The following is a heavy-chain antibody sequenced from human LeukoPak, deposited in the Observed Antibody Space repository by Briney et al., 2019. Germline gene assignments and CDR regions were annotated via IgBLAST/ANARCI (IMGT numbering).Heavy chain of an antibody. CDR1: RFTFSTYW. CDR2: ISGSGGST. V-gene: IGHV3-23*01. D-gene: IGHD3-3*01. Sequence: GGSLRLSCAASRFTFSTYWMSWVRQAPGKGLEWVSAISGSGGSTYYADSVKGRFTISRDNSKNTLYLQMNSLRAEDTAVYYCAKDDFGVVTYNWFDPWGQGTLVTVSS. CDR3: AKDDFGVVTYNWFDP. J-gene: IGHJ5*02.